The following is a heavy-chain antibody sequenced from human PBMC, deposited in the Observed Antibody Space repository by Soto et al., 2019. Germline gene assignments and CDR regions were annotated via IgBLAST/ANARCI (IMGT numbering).Heavy chain of an antibody. Sequence: QLQLQESGPGLVKPSETLSLTCTVSGGSISSSSYYWGWLRQPPGKGLEWIGSIYYSGSTYYNPSLKRRVTISVDTSKNHSALKLSSVAAADTAVYYCARMIAALSGGHFDYWGQGTLVTVSS. D-gene: IGHD6-13*01. CDR3: ARMIAALSGGHFDY. V-gene: IGHV4-39*02. CDR1: GGSISSSSYY. CDR2: IYYSGST. J-gene: IGHJ4*02.